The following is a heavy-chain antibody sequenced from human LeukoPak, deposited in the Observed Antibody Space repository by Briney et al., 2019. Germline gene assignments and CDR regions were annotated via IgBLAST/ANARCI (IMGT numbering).Heavy chain of an antibody. CDR1: GGSIGSGYY. CDR2: IHYGGTT. CDR3: ARHYGP. Sequence: SETLSLTCTVSGGSIGSGYYWAWIRQPPGKGLEWIGSIHYGGTTHYNPSLQSRVTISADTSKNQFSLKLNSVTAADTAVYYCARHYGPRGQGTLVTVSS. V-gene: IGHV4-39*01. D-gene: IGHD3-10*01. J-gene: IGHJ5*02.